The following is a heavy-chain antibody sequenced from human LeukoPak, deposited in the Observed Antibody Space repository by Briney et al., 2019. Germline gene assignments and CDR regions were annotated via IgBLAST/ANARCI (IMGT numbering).Heavy chain of an antibody. CDR3: ARGYCSNGVCYTTDAFDN. Sequence: SGGSLRLSCAASGFTFSSYAMSWVRQAPGKGLEWVSFISRSSSPIYYADSVKGRFTISRDNAKNSLYLQMNTLRAEDTAVYYCARGYCSNGVCYTTDAFDNWGQGTMVTVSS. D-gene: IGHD2-8*01. V-gene: IGHV3-21*01. J-gene: IGHJ3*02. CDR2: ISRSSSPI. CDR1: GFTFSSYA.